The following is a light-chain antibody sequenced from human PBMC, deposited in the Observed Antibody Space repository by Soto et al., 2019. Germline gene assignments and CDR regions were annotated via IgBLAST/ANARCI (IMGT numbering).Light chain of an antibody. CDR1: QTIDRW. V-gene: IGKV1-5*03. CDR2: KAS. J-gene: IGKJ1*01. Sequence: DIQMTQSPSTLSASVGDRVTITCRASQTIDRWLAWYQQKPGKAPKILIYKASSLESGVPSRFSGSGSGTEITLTISSLQPDDFATYYCQQYKSYAWTFGQGTKVEIK. CDR3: QQYKSYAWT.